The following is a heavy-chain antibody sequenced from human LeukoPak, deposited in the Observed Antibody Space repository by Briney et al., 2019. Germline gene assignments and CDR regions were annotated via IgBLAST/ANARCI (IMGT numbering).Heavy chain of an antibody. CDR2: IDWDDDK. D-gene: IGHD5-12*01. Sequence: SGPALMQPTQTLTLTYTFSGFSLRTSGMCVGWIRQPPEKALEWLTLIDWDDDKYYSTSLNTRLTISKDTSKNQLVLTMTNMDPVDTATYYCARTNIVATLRAGWYFDLWGRGTLVTVSS. CDR3: ARTNIVATLRAGWYFDL. CDR1: GFSLRTSGMC. J-gene: IGHJ2*01. V-gene: IGHV2-70*01.